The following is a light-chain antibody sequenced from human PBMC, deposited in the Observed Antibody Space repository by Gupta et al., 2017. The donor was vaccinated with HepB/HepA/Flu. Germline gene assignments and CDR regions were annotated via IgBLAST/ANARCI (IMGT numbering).Light chain of an antibody. CDR2: AAS. V-gene: IGKV1-39*01. Sequence: DIQMTQSPSSLSASVGDRVTITCRASQSISNYLNWYQQKLGKAPKLLIYAASSLQSGVPSRFSGSGSGTDFTLAISSLQPEDFAIYYCQQSCTTPHSFGQGTELEIK. CDR1: QSISNY. CDR3: QQSCTTPHS. J-gene: IGKJ2*03.